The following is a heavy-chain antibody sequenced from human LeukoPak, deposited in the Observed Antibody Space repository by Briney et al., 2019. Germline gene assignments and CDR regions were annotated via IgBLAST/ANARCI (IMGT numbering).Heavy chain of an antibody. CDR3: RGYDSSGYYSYYFDY. V-gene: IGHV3-7*01. CDR1: GFTFSSYW. CDR2: IKQDGSEK. Sequence: GGSLRLSCAASGFTFSSYWKSWVRQAPGKGLEWVANIKQDGSEKYYVDSVKGRFTISRDNAKNSLYLQMNSLRAEDTAVYYCRGYDSSGYYSYYFDYWGQGTLVTVSS. J-gene: IGHJ4*02. D-gene: IGHD3-22*01.